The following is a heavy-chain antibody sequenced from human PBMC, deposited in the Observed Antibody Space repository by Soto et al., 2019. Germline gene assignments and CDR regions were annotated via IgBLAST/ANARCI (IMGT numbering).Heavy chain of an antibody. CDR2: IIPIFGTA. Sequence: SVKVSCTASGGTFSSYAISWVRQAPGQGLEWLGGIIPIFGTANYAQKFQGRVTITADESTSTAYMELSSLRSEDTAVYYCARALTTVVTSNYFDYWGQGTLVTVSS. V-gene: IGHV1-69*13. CDR1: GGTFSSYA. J-gene: IGHJ4*02. CDR3: ARALTTVVTSNYFDY. D-gene: IGHD4-17*01.